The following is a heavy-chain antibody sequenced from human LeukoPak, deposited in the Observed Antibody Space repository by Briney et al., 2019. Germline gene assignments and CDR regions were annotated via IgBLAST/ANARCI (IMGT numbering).Heavy chain of an antibody. J-gene: IGHJ5*02. CDR1: GDSVSSNSAA. D-gene: IGHD3-3*01. CDR3: ARDKVEIFGVVAPGWFDP. V-gene: IGHV6-1*01. CDR2: TYYRSKWYN. Sequence: SQTLSLTCAISGDSVSSNSAAWNWIRQSPSRGLEWLGRTYYRSKWYNDYAVSVKSRITINPDTSKNKFSLQLNSVTPEDTAVYYCARDKVEIFGVVAPGWFDPWGQGTLVTVSS.